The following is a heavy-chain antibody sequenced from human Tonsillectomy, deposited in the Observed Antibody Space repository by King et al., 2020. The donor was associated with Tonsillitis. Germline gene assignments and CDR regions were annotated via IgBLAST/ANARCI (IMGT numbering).Heavy chain of an antibody. CDR1: GGSISSYY. D-gene: IGHD5-12*01. CDR2: IYYSGST. J-gene: IGHJ4*02. CDR3: ARDLGGYGFDY. V-gene: IGHV4-59*01. Sequence: VQLQESGPGLVKPSETLSLTCTVSGGSISSYYWSWIRQPPGKGLEWIGYIYYSGSTNYNPSLKSRVTISVDTSKNQFSLKLGPVTAADTAVYYCARDLGGYGFDYWGQGTLVTVSS.